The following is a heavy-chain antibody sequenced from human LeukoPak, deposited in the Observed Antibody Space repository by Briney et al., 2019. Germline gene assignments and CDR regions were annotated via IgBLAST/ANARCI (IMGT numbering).Heavy chain of an antibody. J-gene: IGHJ4*02. CDR2: ISGSGGST. V-gene: IGHV3-23*01. D-gene: IGHD6-13*01. CDR1: GFAFSSYA. CDR3: AKSLSLGGLAAAPL. Sequence: GGSLRLSCAASGFAFSSYAMSWVRQAPGKGLEWVSAISGSGGSTYYADSVKGRFTISRDNSKNTLYLQMNSLRAEDTAVYYCAKSLSLGGLAAAPLGGQGTLVTVSS.